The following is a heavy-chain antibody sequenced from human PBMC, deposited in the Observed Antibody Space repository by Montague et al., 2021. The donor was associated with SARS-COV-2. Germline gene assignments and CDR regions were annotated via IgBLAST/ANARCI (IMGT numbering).Heavy chain of an antibody. V-gene: IGHV4-39*01. CDR3: ASSYYYGSGTYVYNYYMDV. D-gene: IGHD3-10*01. Sequence: SETRSLTCTVSGGSVSSSPYYWGWIRQPPGRGLEWVGSISYSGRTYFXPSLKSRLTISVDSSENPFSLRLSSVTAADTAVYYCASSYYYGSGTYVYNYYMDVWGKGTTVTVSS. CDR1: GGSVSSSPYY. CDR2: ISYSGRT. J-gene: IGHJ6*03.